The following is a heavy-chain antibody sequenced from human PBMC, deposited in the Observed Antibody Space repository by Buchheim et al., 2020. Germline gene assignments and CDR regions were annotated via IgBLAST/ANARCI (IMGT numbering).Heavy chain of an antibody. V-gene: IGHV3-30*18. D-gene: IGHD3-22*01. CDR2: ISYDGSNK. Sequence: VQLVESGGGLVQPGGSLRLSCAASGFTFSISWMSWVRQAPGKGLEWVAVISYDGSNKYYADSVKGRFTISRDNSKNTLYLQMNSLRAEDTAVYYCAKDRNYYDSSVYYYYGMDVWGQGTT. CDR3: AKDRNYYDSSVYYYYGMDV. J-gene: IGHJ6*02. CDR1: GFTFSISW.